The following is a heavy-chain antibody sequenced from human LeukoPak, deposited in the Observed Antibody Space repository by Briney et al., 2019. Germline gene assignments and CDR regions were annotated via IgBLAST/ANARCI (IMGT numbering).Heavy chain of an antibody. Sequence: SETLSLTCTVSPGSISSDSYYWAWIRQPPGKGLDWIGSVSYSGSTYFNPSLKSRVTISLDTSKQQFSLKVTSMTAADTAVYFCARDNVVDATSGIDYWGQETLVTVSS. CDR1: PGSISSDSYY. CDR3: ARDNVVDATSGIDY. V-gene: IGHV4-39*07. D-gene: IGHD2-15*01. J-gene: IGHJ4*02. CDR2: VSYSGST.